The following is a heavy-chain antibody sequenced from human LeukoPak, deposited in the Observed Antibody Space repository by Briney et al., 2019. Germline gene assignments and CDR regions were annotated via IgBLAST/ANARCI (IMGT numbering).Heavy chain of an antibody. D-gene: IGHD3-22*01. V-gene: IGHV3-48*03. CDR1: GFTFSSYE. Sequence: GGSLRLSCAASGFTFSSYEMNWVRQAPGKGLEWVSYISSSGSTIYYADSVRGRFTIARDNAKNSLYLQMNRLRAEDTAVYYCARAADYYYDSSGYPNPIDYWGQGTLVTVSS. J-gene: IGHJ4*02. CDR2: ISSSGSTI. CDR3: ARAADYYYDSSGYPNPIDY.